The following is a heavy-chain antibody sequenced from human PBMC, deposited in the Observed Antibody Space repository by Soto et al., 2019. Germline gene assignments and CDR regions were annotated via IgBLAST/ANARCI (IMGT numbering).Heavy chain of an antibody. CDR2: IYYSGTT. Sequence: SETLSLTCSVCGGSISSSPYYWGWIRQPPRKGLQWLGTIYYSGTTSYKPSPKSGVIISVDTSNNQLFLKLRSVTGAGTTVYYYERHRQYYDTIGYQQRYFDYCGQGTQVTVSS. D-gene: IGHD3-22*01. J-gene: IGHJ4*02. CDR1: GGSISSSPYY. CDR3: ERHRQYYDTIGYQQRYFDY. V-gene: IGHV4-39*01.